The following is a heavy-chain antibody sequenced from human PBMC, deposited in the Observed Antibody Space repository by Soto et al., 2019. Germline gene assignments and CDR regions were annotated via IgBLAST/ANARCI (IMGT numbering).Heavy chain of an antibody. CDR1: GFTFSYYW. J-gene: IGHJ5*02. D-gene: IGHD3-22*01. CDR2: IKQDGSEK. CDR3: ARDVYDSSVYYFVSWFDP. V-gene: IGHV3-7*05. Sequence: GGSLRLSCAASGFTFSYYWMSWVRQAPGKGLEWVANIKQDGSEKYYVDSVKGRFTISRDNAKNSLYLQMNSLRAEDTAVYYCARDVYDSSVYYFVSWFDPRGQGTLVTVSS.